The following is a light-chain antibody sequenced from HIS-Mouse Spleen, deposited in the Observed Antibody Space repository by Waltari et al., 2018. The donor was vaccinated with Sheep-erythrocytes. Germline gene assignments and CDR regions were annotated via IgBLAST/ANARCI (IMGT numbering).Light chain of an antibody. CDR3: CSYAGSSTPWV. CDR2: EGS. J-gene: IGLJ3*02. V-gene: IGLV2-23*01. CDR1: SSDVGSYNL. Sequence: QSALTQPASVSGSPGQSITISCTGTSSDVGSYNLVSWYQQHPGKAPKLMIYEGSKRRSGVLNRVSGSKSGNTASLTISGLQAEDEADYYCCSYAGSSTPWVFGGGTKLTVL.